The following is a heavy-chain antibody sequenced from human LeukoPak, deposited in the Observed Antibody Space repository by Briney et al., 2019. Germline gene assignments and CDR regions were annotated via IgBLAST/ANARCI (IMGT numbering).Heavy chain of an antibody. CDR1: GGSVSPYY. CDR2: IYYSGGP. V-gene: IGHV4-59*08. J-gene: IGHJ4*02. Sequence: PSETLSLTCTVSGGSVSPYYWNWIRQPPGKRLDWIGHIYYSGGPAYNPSLKSRVTMSVDTSKNQLSLRVSSVTAADTAVYYCARGSSDNAYKYAYWGQGTLVTVSS. CDR3: ARGSSDNAYKYAY. D-gene: IGHD5-24*01.